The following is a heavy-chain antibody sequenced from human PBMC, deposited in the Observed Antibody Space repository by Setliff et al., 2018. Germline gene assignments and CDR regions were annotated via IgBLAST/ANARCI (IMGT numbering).Heavy chain of an antibody. Sequence: GGSLRLSCAVSGFTFSYAWMHWVRQAPGKGLEWVGRIKSKTDGGSIDYAAPVKDRFTISRDDSKATLYLYMESLKTEDTAVYYCTTDRAGCYGTTCFNAFEIWGHGTMVTVSS. CDR1: GFTFSYAW. J-gene: IGHJ3*02. CDR2: IKSKTDGGSI. CDR3: TTDRAGCYGTTCFNAFEI. V-gene: IGHV3-15*07. D-gene: IGHD2-2*01.